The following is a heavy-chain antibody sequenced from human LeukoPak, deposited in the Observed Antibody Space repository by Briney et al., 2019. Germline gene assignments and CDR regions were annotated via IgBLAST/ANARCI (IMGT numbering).Heavy chain of an antibody. Sequence: SETLSLTCTVSGGSISSYYWSWIRQPAGRGLEWIGRIYTSGSTNYNPSPKSRVTMSVDTSKDQFSLKLSSVTAADTAVYYCATYYYDSSGYYSDWYFDLWGRGTLVTVSS. V-gene: IGHV4-4*07. CDR1: GGSISSYY. CDR3: ATYYYDSSGYYSDWYFDL. CDR2: IYTSGST. D-gene: IGHD3-22*01. J-gene: IGHJ2*01.